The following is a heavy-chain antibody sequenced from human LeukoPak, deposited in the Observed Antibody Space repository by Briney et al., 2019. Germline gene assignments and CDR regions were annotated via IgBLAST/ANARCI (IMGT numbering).Heavy chain of an antibody. CDR3: ARDVGRWGYSDY. D-gene: IGHD3-16*01. CDR2: IIPIFGTA. CDR1: GIPIRNYA. Sequence: GACKDCGIPIRNYAVRWKRLDPGQRLKMMGGIIPIFGTANYAQKFQGRVTITTDESTSTAYMKLSSLRSEDTAVYYCARDVGRWGYSDYWGQGTLVTVSS. J-gene: IGHJ4*02. V-gene: IGHV1-69*05.